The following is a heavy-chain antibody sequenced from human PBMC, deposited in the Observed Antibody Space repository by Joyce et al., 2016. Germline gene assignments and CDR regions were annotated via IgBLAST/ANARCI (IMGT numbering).Heavy chain of an antibody. Sequence: EVQLVESGGGLVQPGGSLRLSCAASGFTFSDSDMNWVRQAPGKGLGWVSFISASGSHIYYADSVKGRFTISRDSAKNSVNLQMDSLRVEDTALYYCARDRYHLYWGQGTPVTVSS. J-gene: IGHJ4*02. CDR3: ARDRYHLY. CDR1: GFTFSDSD. V-gene: IGHV3-48*01. D-gene: IGHD3-9*01. CDR2: ISASGSHI.